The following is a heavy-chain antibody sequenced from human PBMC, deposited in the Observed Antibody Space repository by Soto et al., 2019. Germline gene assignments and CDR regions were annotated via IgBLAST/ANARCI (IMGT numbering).Heavy chain of an antibody. J-gene: IGHJ5*02. CDR3: ARYGMAGALGFYVCLS. V-gene: IGHV4-34*01. CDR2: ISHSGNT. Sequence: QVQVHQWGAGLLKPSETLSLTCVISGGSFNDYYWSWIRQPPGKGLEWIGEISHSGNTNYNPSLKGRVTISLDTAKNQFSLSLNSVTAADAAVYYCARYGMAGALGFYVCLSWGQGTLVTVSS. CDR1: GGSFNDYY. D-gene: IGHD3-16*01.